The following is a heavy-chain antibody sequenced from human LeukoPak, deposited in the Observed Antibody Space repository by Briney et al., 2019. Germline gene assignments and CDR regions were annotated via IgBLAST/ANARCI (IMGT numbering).Heavy chain of an antibody. CDR2: ISYDGSNK. D-gene: IGHD1-26*01. CDR1: GFTFSSYA. V-gene: IGHV3-30-3*01. J-gene: IGHJ3*02. CDR3: ATGVRSGSYYDAFDI. Sequence: GGSLRLSCAASGFTFSSYAMHWVRQAPGKGLEWVAVISYDGSNKYYADSVKGRFTISRDNSKNTLYLQMNSLRAEDTAVYYCATGVRSGSYYDAFDIWGQGTMVTVSS.